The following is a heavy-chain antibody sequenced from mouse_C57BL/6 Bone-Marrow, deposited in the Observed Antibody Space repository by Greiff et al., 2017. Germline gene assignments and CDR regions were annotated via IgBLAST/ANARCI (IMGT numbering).Heavy chain of an antibody. J-gene: IGHJ4*01. V-gene: IGHV1-15*01. CDR2: IDPETGGT. CDR3: AREGVLYYSDYGAMDY. Sequence: QVQLQQSGAELVRPGASVTLSCKASGYTFTDYEMHWVKQTPVHGLEWIGAIDPETGGTAYNQKFKGKAKLTADKSSSTAYMELRSLTSEDSAVYSCAREGVLYYSDYGAMDYWGQGTSVTV. CDR1: GYTFTDYE. D-gene: IGHD2-13*01.